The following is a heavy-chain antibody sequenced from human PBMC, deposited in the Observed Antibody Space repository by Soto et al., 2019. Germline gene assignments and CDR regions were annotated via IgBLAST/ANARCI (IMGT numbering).Heavy chain of an antibody. CDR2: IVVGSGHT. D-gene: IGHD2-21*02. Sequence: QVQLVQSGPEVKKPGTSVKVSCKASEFTFTTATVQWVRQARGQSLEWIGWIVVGSGHTNYAEKFQDRVTITRDVSTETANMELTNLRSEGTAAYYCATAWGCGGDSPLDYWGQGTLVTVSS. J-gene: IGHJ4*02. CDR3: ATAWGCGGDSPLDY. V-gene: IGHV1-58*01. CDR1: EFTFTTAT.